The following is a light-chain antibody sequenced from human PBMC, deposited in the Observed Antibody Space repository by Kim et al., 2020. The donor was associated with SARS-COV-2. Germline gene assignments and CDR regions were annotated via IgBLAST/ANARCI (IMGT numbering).Light chain of an antibody. CDR3: QQYGSSPYT. CDR2: GAS. Sequence: EIVLTQSPGTLSLSPGERATLSCRASQSVSSNYLGWYQQKPGQAPRLLIYGASSRATGISDRFSGSGSGTDFTLTISRLEPEDFAVYYCQQYGSSPYTFGQGTKLEI. J-gene: IGKJ2*01. V-gene: IGKV3-20*01. CDR1: QSVSSNY.